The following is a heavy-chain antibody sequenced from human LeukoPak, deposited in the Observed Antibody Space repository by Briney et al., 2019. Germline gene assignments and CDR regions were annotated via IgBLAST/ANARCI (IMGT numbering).Heavy chain of an antibody. J-gene: IGHJ4*02. CDR3: ARAWSPLVVLDY. CDR1: GYSISSGYY. D-gene: IGHD3-22*01. CDR2: SYHSGST. Sequence: SETLSLTCTVSGYSISSGYYWGWIRQPPGKGLEWIGSSYHSGSTYYNPSLKRRVNISVDTSKNQFSLKLTSVTAADTTVYYCARAWSPLVVLDYWGQGTLVTDSS. V-gene: IGHV4-38-2*02.